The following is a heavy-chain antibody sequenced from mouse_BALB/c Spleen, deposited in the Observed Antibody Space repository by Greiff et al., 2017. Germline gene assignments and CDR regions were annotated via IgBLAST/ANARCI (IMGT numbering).Heavy chain of an antibody. CDR2: ISSGGST. V-gene: IGHV5-6-5*01. D-gene: IGHD1-1*01. CDR3: ARGGYYYGSSCDY. CDR1: GFTFSSYA. Sequence: EVQGVESGGGLVKPGGSLKLSCAASGFTFSSYAMSWVRQTPEKRLEWVASISSGGSTYYPDSVKGRFTISRDNARNILYLQMSSLRSEDTAMYYCARGGYYYGSSCDYWGQGTTLTVSS. J-gene: IGHJ2*01.